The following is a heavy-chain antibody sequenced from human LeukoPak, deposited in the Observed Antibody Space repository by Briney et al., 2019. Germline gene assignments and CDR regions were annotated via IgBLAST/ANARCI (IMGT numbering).Heavy chain of an antibody. J-gene: IGHJ5*02. Sequence: SQTLSLTFAISGDSVSSNSAAWNWIRQSPSRGLEWLGRTYYRSKWYNDYALSVKSRITINPDTSKNQFPLQLNSVTPEDTAVYYCARNSAYSSGWYGDPKYNWFDPWGQGTLVTVSS. CDR1: GDSVSSNSAA. CDR2: TYYRSKWYN. CDR3: ARNSAYSSGWYGDPKYNWFDP. V-gene: IGHV6-1*01. D-gene: IGHD6-19*01.